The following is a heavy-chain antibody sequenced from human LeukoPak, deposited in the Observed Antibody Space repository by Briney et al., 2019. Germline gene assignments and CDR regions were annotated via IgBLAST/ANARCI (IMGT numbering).Heavy chain of an antibody. D-gene: IGHD3-22*01. CDR2: IYYSGTT. J-gene: IGHJ3*02. V-gene: IGHV4-59*01. CDR3: ARAQGYYYEEGAFDI. Sequence: SETLSLTCTVSGDSISSWYWSWIRQPPGKGLGWIGYIYYSGTTNYNPSLKSRVSISVDTSKNQFSLKLSSVTAADTAVYYCARAQGYYYEEGAFDIWGQGTMVTVSS. CDR1: GDSISSWY.